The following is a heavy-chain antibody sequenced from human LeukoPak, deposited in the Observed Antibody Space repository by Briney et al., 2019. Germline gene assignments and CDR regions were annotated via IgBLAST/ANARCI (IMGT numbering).Heavy chain of an antibody. CDR1: GGSFSAYY. V-gene: IGHV4-34*01. CDR2: ISHSGST. Sequence: SETLSLTCAVYGGSFSAYYYYWSWIRQPPGRELEWIGEISHSGSTNDNPSLKSRVTISIDTSKNQFSLRLSSVTAADTAVYYCARGVDDSATFFYSYYMDVWGKGTTVTVSS. D-gene: IGHD2/OR15-2a*01. CDR3: ARGVDDSATFFYSYYMDV. J-gene: IGHJ6*03.